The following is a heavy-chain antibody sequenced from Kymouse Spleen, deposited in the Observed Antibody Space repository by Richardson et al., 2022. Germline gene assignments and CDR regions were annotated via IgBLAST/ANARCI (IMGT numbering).Heavy chain of an antibody. Sequence: QVQLVESGGGVVQPGRSLRLSCAASGFTFSSYGMHWVRQAPGKGLEWVAVISYDGSNKYYADSVKGRFTISRDNSKNTLYLQMNSLRAEDTAVYYCAKGHDFWSGYLYYYYYYGMDVWGQGTTVTVSS. V-gene: IGHV3-30*18. CDR3: AKGHDFWSGYLYYYYYYGMDV. CDR2: ISYDGSNK. CDR1: GFTFSSYG. D-gene: IGHD3-3*01. J-gene: IGHJ6*02.